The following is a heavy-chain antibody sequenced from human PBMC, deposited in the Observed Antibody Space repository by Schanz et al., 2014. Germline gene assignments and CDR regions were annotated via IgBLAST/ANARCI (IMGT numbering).Heavy chain of an antibody. Sequence: VHLVESGGGLVKPGGSLRLSCAASRFTFSSYAMSWVRQAPGKGLEWVAVISYHGSERYYADSVKGRFTISRDNSKNTLYLQMNSLRTEDTAVYFCAKSYDTSGYSGFDYWGQGTLVTVSS. CDR3: AKSYDTSGYSGFDY. CDR1: RFTFSSYA. D-gene: IGHD3-22*01. J-gene: IGHJ4*02. V-gene: IGHV3-30*18. CDR2: ISYHGSER.